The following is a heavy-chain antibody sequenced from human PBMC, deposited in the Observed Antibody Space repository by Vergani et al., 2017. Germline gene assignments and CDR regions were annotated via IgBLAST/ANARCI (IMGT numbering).Heavy chain of an antibody. Sequence: LVESGGDLVQPGRSLRLSCTASGITFGYYAMDWFRQAPGQGLEWVGGIRSKAYGQATIYAASVKGRFTISRDDSKSIAYLQMNNLQTEDTAMYYCVRDQVTMLRGSDALDIWGQGTMVTVSS. J-gene: IGHJ3*02. CDR2: IRSKAYGQAT. D-gene: IGHD3-10*01. CDR3: VRDQVTMLRGSDALDI. CDR1: GITFGYYA. V-gene: IGHV3-49*03.